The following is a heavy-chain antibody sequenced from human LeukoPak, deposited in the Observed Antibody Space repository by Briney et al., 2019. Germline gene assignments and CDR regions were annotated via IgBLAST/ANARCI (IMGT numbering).Heavy chain of an antibody. CDR2: INPGGGST. CDR1: GYTFTSYY. J-gene: IGHJ4*02. CDR3: ARGGYNSYFDY. Sequence: GASVKVSCKASGYTFTSYYIHWVRQAPGQGLEWMGIINPGGGSTSYAQNFQGRVTMTRDTSTSTVYMELSSLRSEDTAIYYCARGGYNSYFDYWGQGTLVTVSS. D-gene: IGHD3-10*01. V-gene: IGHV1-46*01.